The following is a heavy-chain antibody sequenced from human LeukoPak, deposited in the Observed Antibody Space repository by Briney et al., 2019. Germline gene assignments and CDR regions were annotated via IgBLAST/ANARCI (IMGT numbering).Heavy chain of an antibody. CDR2: INHSGST. Sequence: GSLRLSCAASGFTFRTSGMNWIRQPPGKGLEWIGEINHSGSTNYNPSLKSRVTISVDTSKNQFSLKLSSVTAADTAVYYCARGHRGYNWSPNWFDPWGQGTLVTVSS. CDR1: GFTFRTSG. J-gene: IGHJ5*02. V-gene: IGHV4-34*01. CDR3: ARGHRGYNWSPNWFDP. D-gene: IGHD1-20*01.